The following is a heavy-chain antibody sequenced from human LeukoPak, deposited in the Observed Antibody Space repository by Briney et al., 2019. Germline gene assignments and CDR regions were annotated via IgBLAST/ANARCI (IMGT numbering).Heavy chain of an antibody. D-gene: IGHD3-9*01. J-gene: IGHJ4*02. Sequence: GASVKVSCKASGYTFTSYGISWVRQAPGQGLEWMGWISAYNGNTNYAQKLQGRVTMTTDTSTSTAYMELRSLRSDDTAVYYCARGRLGDYDILTGYYNLHTPCFDYWGQGTLVTVSS. CDR2: ISAYNGNT. CDR3: ARGRLGDYDILTGYYNLHTPCFDY. CDR1: GYTFTSYG. V-gene: IGHV1-18*01.